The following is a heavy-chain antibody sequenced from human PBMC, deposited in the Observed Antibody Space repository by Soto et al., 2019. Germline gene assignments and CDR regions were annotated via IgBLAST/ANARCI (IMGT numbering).Heavy chain of an antibody. CDR1: GFTFSSYG. Sequence: QVQLVESGGGVVQPGRSLRLSCAASGFTFSSYGMHWVRQAPGKGLEGVAVISYDGSNKYHADSVKGRFTISRDNSKNTLYLQMNRLGAEDTAVYYCAKALASGYDPCFDPWGQGTLVTVSS. CDR2: ISYDGSNK. V-gene: IGHV3-30*18. J-gene: IGHJ5*02. D-gene: IGHD5-12*01. CDR3: AKALASGYDPCFDP.